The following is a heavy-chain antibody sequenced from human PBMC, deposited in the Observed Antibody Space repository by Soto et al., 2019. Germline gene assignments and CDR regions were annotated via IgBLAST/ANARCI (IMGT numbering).Heavy chain of an antibody. J-gene: IGHJ6*03. V-gene: IGHV3-48*01. CDR2: ISSSSSVI. CDR1: GFILSECA. CDR3: ARDLSWGSNWYYYMDV. Sequence: EVQLVESGGGLVQPGGSLRLSCATSGFILSECAMNWVRQAPGKGLEWVSYISSSSSVIDYADSVKGRFTVSRDNARNSLYLHMNSRRAQDTAVYYCARDLSWGSNWYYYMDVWGTGTTVTVSS. D-gene: IGHD7-27*01.